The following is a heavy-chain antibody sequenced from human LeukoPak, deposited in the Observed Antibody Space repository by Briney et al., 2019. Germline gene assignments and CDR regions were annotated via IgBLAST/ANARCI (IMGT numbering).Heavy chain of an antibody. Sequence: ASVKVSCKASGYTFSSYGISWVRQAPGQGLEWMGWIGAYNGNTNFAQEFQGRVTMTTDTSTSTASMELRSLRSDDTAVYYCARDQGIYNHRIIDSWGQGTLVTVSS. CDR1: GYTFSSYG. J-gene: IGHJ4*02. CDR3: ARDQGIYNHRIIDS. V-gene: IGHV1-18*04. D-gene: IGHD5-12*01. CDR2: IGAYNGNT.